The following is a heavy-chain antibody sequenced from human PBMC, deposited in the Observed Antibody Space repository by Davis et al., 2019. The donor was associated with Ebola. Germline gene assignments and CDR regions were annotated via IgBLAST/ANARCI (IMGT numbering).Heavy chain of an antibody. J-gene: IGHJ4*02. V-gene: IGHV4-61*09. D-gene: IGHD3-10*01. CDR3: ARAFYGSGGMNDY. CDR1: GGSISSGSYY. CDR2: IYTSGST. Sequence: PSETLSLTCTVSGGSISSGSYYWSWIRQPAGKGLEWIGHIYTSGSTNYNPSLKSRVTISVDTSKNQFSLKLSSVTAADTAVYYCARAFYGSGGMNDYWGQGTLVTVSS.